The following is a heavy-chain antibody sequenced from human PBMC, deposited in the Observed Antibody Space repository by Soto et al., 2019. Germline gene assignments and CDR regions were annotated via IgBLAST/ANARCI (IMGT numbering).Heavy chain of an antibody. CDR3: ARGVSSGYLDDAFDI. Sequence: QVQLQESGPGLVKPSQTLSLTCTVSGGSISSGGYYWSWIRQHPGKGLEWIGYIYYSGSTYYNPSLKSRVTIXEDTSXXQFSLKLSSVTAADTAVYYCARGVSSGYLDDAFDIWGQGTMVTVSS. CDR1: GGSISSGGYY. CDR2: IYYSGST. V-gene: IGHV4-31*03. J-gene: IGHJ3*02. D-gene: IGHD3-22*01.